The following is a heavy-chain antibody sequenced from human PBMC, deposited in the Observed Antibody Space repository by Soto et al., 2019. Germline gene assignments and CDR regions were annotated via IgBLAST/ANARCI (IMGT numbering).Heavy chain of an antibody. CDR2: IIPILGIA. D-gene: IGHD1-7*01. CDR3: ARGITGTTYYYYYMDV. Sequence: QVQLVQSGAEVKKPGSSVKVSCKASGGTFSSYTISWVRQAPGQGLEWMGRIIPILGIANYAQKFQGRVTITADKSTSTAYMELSSLRSEDTGVYYCARGITGTTYYYYYMDVWGKGTTVTVSS. J-gene: IGHJ6*03. CDR1: GGTFSSYT. V-gene: IGHV1-69*02.